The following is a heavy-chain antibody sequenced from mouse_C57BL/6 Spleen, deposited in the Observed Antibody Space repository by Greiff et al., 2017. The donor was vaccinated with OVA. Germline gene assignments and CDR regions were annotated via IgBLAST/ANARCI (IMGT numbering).Heavy chain of an antibody. CDR2: IHPNSGST. CDR1: GYTFTSYW. J-gene: IGHJ2*01. Sequence: QVQLKQPGAELVKPGASVKLSCKASGYTFTSYWMHWVKQRPGQGLEWIGMIHPNSGSTNYNEKFKSKATLTVDKSSSTAYMQLSSLTSEDSAVYYCAREGGLRLDYWGQGTTLTVSS. D-gene: IGHD2-4*01. CDR3: AREGGLRLDY. V-gene: IGHV1-64*01.